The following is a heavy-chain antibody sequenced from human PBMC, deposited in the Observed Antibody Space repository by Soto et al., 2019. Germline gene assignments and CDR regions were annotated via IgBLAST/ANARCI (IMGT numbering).Heavy chain of an antibody. D-gene: IGHD2-8*01. J-gene: IGHJ6*02. CDR1: GFTFSSYE. Sequence: EVQLVESGGGLVQPGGSLRLSCAASGFTFSSYEMNWVRQAPGKGLEWVSYISSSGSTIYYADSVKGRFTISRDNAKNSLYLQINSLRAEDTAVYYCARDTTLPMVYVISPLYYYYYGMDVWGQGTKVTVSS. CDR3: ARDTTLPMVYVISPLYYYYYGMDV. CDR2: ISSSGSTI. V-gene: IGHV3-48*03.